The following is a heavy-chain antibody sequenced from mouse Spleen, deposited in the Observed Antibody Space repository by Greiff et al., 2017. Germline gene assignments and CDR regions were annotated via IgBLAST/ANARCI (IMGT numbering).Heavy chain of an antibody. V-gene: IGHV5-9-1*01. D-gene: IGHD1-2*01. Sequence: DVKLVESGGGLVKPGGSLKLSCAASGFTFSSYAMSWVRQTPEKRLEWVATISSGGSYTYYPDSVKGRFTISRDNAKNTLYLQMSSLRSEDTAMYYCARKGTPTATNWYFDVWGAGTTVTVSS. J-gene: IGHJ1*01. CDR3: ARKGTPTATNWYFDV. CDR2: ISSGGSYT. CDR1: GFTFSSYA.